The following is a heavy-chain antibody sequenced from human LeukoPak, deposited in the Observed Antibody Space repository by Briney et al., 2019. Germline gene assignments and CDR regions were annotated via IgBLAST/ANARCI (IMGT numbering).Heavy chain of an antibody. J-gene: IGHJ4*02. CDR2: IIPIFGTA. V-gene: IGHV1-69*06. D-gene: IGHD3-10*01. Sequence: SVKVSCKASGGTFSSYAISWVRQAPGQGLEWMGGIIPIFGTANYAQKFQGRVTITADKSTSTAYMELSSLRSEDTAVYYCARDSDWGSRSYLCRDWGQGTLVTVSS. CDR3: ARDSDWGSRSYLCRD. CDR1: GGTFSSYA.